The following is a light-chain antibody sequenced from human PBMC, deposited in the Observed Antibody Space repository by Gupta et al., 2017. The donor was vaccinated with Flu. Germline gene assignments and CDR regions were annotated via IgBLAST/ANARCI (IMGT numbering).Light chain of an antibody. CDR3: QTWDSSTPV. J-gene: IGLJ1*01. V-gene: IGLV3-1*01. CDR1: QLGDNL. Sequence: PGQPAIISCSGIQLGDNLVCWFQQKAGQYRGLVIYYNDRRPSGTPDQFSGSKSGDTATLTISGTQAEDEDDYFCQTWDSSTPVFGAGTKVSIL. CDR2: YND.